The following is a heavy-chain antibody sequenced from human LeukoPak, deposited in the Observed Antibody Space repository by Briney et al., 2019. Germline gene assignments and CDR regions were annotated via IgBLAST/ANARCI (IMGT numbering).Heavy chain of an antibody. D-gene: IGHD3-22*01. CDR3: ASFLSSGYYQTWYDP. CDR2: ISGSGGST. CDR1: GFTFSSYG. V-gene: IGHV3-23*01. J-gene: IGHJ5*02. Sequence: GGSLRLSCAASGFTFSSYGMSWVRQAPGKGLEWVSAISGSGGSTYYADSVKGRFTISRDNSKNTLYLQMNSLRAEDTAVYYCASFLSSGYYQTWYDPWGQGTLVTVSS.